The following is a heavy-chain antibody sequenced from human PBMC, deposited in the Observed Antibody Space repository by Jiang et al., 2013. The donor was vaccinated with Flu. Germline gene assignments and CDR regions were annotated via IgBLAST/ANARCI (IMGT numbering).Heavy chain of an antibody. D-gene: IGHD3-3*01. CDR3: ARSLAGYDFWSGSHYNWFDP. CDR1: GGSISSSNW. J-gene: IGHJ5*02. V-gene: IGHV4-4*02. Sequence: KPSGTLSLTCAVSGGSISSSNWWSWVRQPPGTGLEWIGEIYHSGSTNYNPSLKSRVTISVDKSKNQFSLKLSSVTAADTAVYYCARSLAGYDFWSGSHYNWFDPWGQGTLVTVSS. CDR2: IYHSGST.